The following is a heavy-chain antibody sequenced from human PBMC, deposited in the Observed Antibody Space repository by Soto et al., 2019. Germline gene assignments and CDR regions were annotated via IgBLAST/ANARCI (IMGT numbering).Heavy chain of an antibody. V-gene: IGHV1-18*01. CDR2: VSPYDGYT. J-gene: IGHJ6*02. Sequence: GASVKVSCKASGYTFSSYGINWVRQAPGQGLEWLGWVSPYDGYTNYAQILQGRVSMTTDTSTKTAYMKVRSLRSDDTAVYYCARGGYYDSSGSRNYFYYGTNVWG. CDR1: GYTFSSYG. CDR3: ARGGYYDSSGSRNYFYYGTNV. D-gene: IGHD3-22*01.